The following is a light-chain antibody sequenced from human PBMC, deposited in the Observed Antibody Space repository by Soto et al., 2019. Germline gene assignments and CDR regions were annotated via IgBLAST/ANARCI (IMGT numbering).Light chain of an antibody. J-gene: IGLJ3*02. Sequence: QSALTQPASVSGSPGQSITISCTGTSSDVGGYNYVSWYQQHPGKAPKLMISEVSNRPSGVSNRFSGSKSGNTASLTISGLQAEDEAHYYCSSYTRSSTWVFGGGTKLTVL. V-gene: IGLV2-14*01. CDR3: SSYTRSSTWV. CDR1: SSDVGGYNY. CDR2: EVS.